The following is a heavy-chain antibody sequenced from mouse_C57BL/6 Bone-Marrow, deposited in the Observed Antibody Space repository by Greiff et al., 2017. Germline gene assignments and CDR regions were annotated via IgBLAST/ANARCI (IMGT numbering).Heavy chain of an antibody. D-gene: IGHD2-3*01. Sequence: VQLQQSGPELVKPGASVKISCKASGYAFSSSWMNWVKQRPGKGLEWIGRIYPGDGDTNYNGKFKGKATLTADKSSSTAYMPPSSLTSEDSAVYFCARSGDGYYFYYFDYWGQGTTLTVSS. V-gene: IGHV1-82*01. CDR3: ARSGDGYYFYYFDY. CDR1: GYAFSSSW. CDR2: IYPGDGDT. J-gene: IGHJ2*01.